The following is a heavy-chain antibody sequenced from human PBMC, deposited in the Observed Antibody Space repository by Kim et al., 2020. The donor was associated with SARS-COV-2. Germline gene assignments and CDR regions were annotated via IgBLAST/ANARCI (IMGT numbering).Heavy chain of an antibody. D-gene: IGHD3-16*02. CDR2: IDSAGGT. J-gene: IGHJ3*01. CDR3: AILVSSSDPFDV. Sequence: GGSLRLSCVASGFTLRNYAMRWVRQAPGRGLEWVSSIDSAGGTYYRDSVKGRFTISRDISKNTLHLQMNTLRAEDTAIYYCAILVSSSDPFDVWGQGTMVTVSS. CDR1: GFTLRNYA. V-gene: IGHV3-23*01.